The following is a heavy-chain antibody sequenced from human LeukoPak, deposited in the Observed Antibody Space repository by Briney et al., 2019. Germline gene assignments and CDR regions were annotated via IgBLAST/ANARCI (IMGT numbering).Heavy chain of an antibody. V-gene: IGHV3-11*01. CDR3: ARPEMVRGVVYYYMDV. Sequence: GGSLRLSCAASGFTFSDYYMSWIRQAPGKGLEWVSYISRGGNTIFCADSVKGRFTISRDNAENSLYLQMNSLRAEDTAIYYCARPEMVRGVVYYYMDVWGKGTTVTVSS. J-gene: IGHJ6*03. CDR1: GFTFSDYY. CDR2: ISRGGNTI. D-gene: IGHD3-10*01.